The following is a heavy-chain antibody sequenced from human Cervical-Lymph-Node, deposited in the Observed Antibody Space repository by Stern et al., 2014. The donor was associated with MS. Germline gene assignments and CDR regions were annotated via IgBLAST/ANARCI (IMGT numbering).Heavy chain of an antibody. J-gene: IGHJ3*02. CDR1: GYTFTSYG. Sequence: QVQLGQSGAEVKKPWASVWVSCKASGYTFTSYGISWVRQAPGQGLEWIGWISEFYCNANYAQKLQGRVTMTTDTSTSTAYMELRSLRSDDTAVYYCARGLLGSENAFDIWGQGTMVTVSS. D-gene: IGHD2-15*01. CDR2: ISEFYCNA. CDR3: ARGLLGSENAFDI. V-gene: IGHV1-18*01.